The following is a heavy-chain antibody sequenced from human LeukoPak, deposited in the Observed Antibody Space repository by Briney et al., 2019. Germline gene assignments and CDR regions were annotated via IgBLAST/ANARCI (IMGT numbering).Heavy chain of an antibody. CDR3: ARVHVGYSSGWYPPFDY. CDR2: INPNSGGT. J-gene: IGHJ4*02. D-gene: IGHD6-19*01. CDR1: GYTFTGYY. Sequence: ASVKVSCKASGYTFTGYYMHWVRQAPGQGLEWMGWINPNSGGTNYAQKFQGRITMTRDTSTSTAYMELRSLRSDDTAVYYCARVHVGYSSGWYPPFDYWGQGTLVTVSS. V-gene: IGHV1-2*02.